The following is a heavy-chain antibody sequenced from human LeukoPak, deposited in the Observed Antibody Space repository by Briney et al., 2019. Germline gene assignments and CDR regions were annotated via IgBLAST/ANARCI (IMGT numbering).Heavy chain of an antibody. CDR1: GGSISNYY. CDR3: ARGPSDYFDY. Sequence: SETLSLTCTVSGGSISNYYWSWIRQPPGKGLEWIGYIYYSGNTNYNPSLKSRVTISVDTPKNQSSLKLRSVTAADTAVYYCARGPSDYFDYWGQGTLVTVSS. V-gene: IGHV4-59*01. CDR2: IYYSGNT. J-gene: IGHJ4*02.